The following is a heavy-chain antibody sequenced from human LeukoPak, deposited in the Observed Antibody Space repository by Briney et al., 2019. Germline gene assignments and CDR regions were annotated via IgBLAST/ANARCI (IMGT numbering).Heavy chain of an antibody. CDR1: GFTFSSYA. V-gene: IGHV3-64*01. Sequence: PGGSLRLSCAASGFTFSSYAMHWVRQAPGKGLEYVSAISSNGGSTYYANSVKGRFTISRDNSKNTLYLQMGSLRAEDMAVYYCASVGTVTRYYYYGMDVWGQGTTVTVSS. J-gene: IGHJ6*02. CDR3: ASVGTVTRYYYYGMDV. D-gene: IGHD4-11*01. CDR2: ISSNGGST.